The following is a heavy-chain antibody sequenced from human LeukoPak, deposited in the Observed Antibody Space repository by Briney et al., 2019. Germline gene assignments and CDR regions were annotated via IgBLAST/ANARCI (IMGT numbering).Heavy chain of an antibody. Sequence: GGSLGLSCAASGFTLEDHFRHWVRQPPGKGLEWVSSISWSGDRMGYADAVKGRFTISRDNAKNSLSLQMNSLRVEDTALYYCAKDLGGSATTVWGQGTLVTVSS. CDR3: AKDLGGSATTV. CDR2: ISWSGDRM. D-gene: IGHD2-2*01. V-gene: IGHV3-9*01. CDR1: GFTLEDHF. J-gene: IGHJ4*02.